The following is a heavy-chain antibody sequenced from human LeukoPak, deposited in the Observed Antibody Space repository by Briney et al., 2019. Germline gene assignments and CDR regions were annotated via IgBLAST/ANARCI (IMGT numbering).Heavy chain of an antibody. D-gene: IGHD3-9*01. CDR1: GGSISSSSYY. CDR2: IYYSGST. Sequence: SETLSLTCTVSGGSISSSSYYWGWIRQPPGKGLEWTGSIYYSGSTYYNPSLKSRVTISVDTSKNQFSLKLSSVAAADTALYFCARGFLTVPNTLDLASRTKNAFEIWGQGTMVTVSS. V-gene: IGHV4-39*07. CDR3: ARGFLTVPNTLDLASRTKNAFEI. J-gene: IGHJ3*02.